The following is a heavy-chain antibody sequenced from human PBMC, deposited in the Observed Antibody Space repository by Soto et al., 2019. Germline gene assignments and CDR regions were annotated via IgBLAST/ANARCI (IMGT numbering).Heavy chain of an antibody. J-gene: IGHJ3*02. CDR1: GYTFTSYG. CDR3: ARLTMAQDAFDI. D-gene: IGHD3-10*01. V-gene: IGHV1-18*01. CDR2: ISAY. Sequence: QVQLEQSGAEVKKPGASVKVSCKASGYTFTSYGISWVRQAPGQGLEWMEWISAYNAQKLQGRVTMTTDTSTSTAYMELRSLRSDETAVYYCARLTMAQDAFDIWGQGTMVTVSS.